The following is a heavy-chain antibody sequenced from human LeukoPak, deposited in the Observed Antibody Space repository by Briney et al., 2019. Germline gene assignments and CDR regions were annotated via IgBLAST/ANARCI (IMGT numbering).Heavy chain of an antibody. D-gene: IGHD1-14*01. CDR2: INSGSGSV. Sequence: ASVKVSCKASGYSHTSDWMHWVRQAPGQGLEWMGAINSGSGSVSHAQKLQGRVTMTWDSSTSTAYMGLNSLTSEDTAVYFCASPDGVWGQGTMVTVSS. V-gene: IGHV1-46*01. J-gene: IGHJ3*01. CDR3: ASPDGV. CDR1: GYSHTSDW.